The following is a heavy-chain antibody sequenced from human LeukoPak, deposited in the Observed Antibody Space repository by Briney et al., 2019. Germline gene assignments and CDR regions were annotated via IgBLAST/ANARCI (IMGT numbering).Heavy chain of an antibody. V-gene: IGHV3-23*01. CDR2: ISGSGGST. D-gene: IGHD1-26*01. Sequence: GGSLRLSCAASGFSFSSYAMSWVRQAPGKGLEWVSAISGSGGSTYYADSVKGRFTIPRDNSKNTLYLQMNSLRAEDTAVYYCAKASGNYREYYFDYWGQGTLVTVSS. J-gene: IGHJ4*02. CDR1: GFSFSSYA. CDR3: AKASGNYREYYFDY.